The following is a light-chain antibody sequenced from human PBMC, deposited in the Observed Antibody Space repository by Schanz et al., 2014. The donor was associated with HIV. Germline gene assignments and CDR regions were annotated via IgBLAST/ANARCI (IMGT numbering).Light chain of an antibody. Sequence: ETVLTQSPATLSLSLGERATLSCRASQSLSSYLAWYQQKPGQAPRLLIYRASTRATGIPARFSGSGSGTEFTLTISSLQSEDFAVYYCQQYNNWPPITFGPGTKVDIK. V-gene: IGKV3-15*01. CDR2: RAS. CDR3: QQYNNWPPIT. J-gene: IGKJ3*01. CDR1: QSLSSY.